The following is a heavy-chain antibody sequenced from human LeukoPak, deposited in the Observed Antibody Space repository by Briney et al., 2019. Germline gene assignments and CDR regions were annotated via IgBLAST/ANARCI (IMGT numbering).Heavy chain of an antibody. D-gene: IGHD3-3*01. CDR1: GGSFSGYY. V-gene: IGHV4-34*09. Sequence: KPSETLSLTCAVYGGSFSGYYWSWIRQPPGKGLEWIGEINHSGSTNYNPSLKSRVTISVDTSKNQFSLKLSSVTAADTAVYYCARLIGVQNAFDIWGQGTMVTVSS. CDR2: INHSGST. J-gene: IGHJ3*02. CDR3: ARLIGVQNAFDI.